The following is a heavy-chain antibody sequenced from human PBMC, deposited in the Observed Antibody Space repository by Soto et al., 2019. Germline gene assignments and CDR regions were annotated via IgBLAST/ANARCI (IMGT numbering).Heavy chain of an antibody. CDR2: IGTSGTNI. Sequence: GGSLRLSCAASGFTFTSYEFNWVRQAPGKGLEWISYIGTSGTNIYYADSVEGRFTVSRDNAKNALYLQMNSLRAEDTAIYYCAREELNCGGDCFAFWGQGALVTVYS. CDR1: GFTFTSYE. D-gene: IGHD2-21*01. V-gene: IGHV3-48*03. CDR3: AREELNCGGDCFAF. J-gene: IGHJ4*02.